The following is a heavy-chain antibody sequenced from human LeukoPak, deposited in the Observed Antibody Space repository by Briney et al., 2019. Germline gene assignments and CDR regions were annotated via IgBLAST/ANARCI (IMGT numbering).Heavy chain of an antibody. D-gene: IGHD6-13*01. CDR3: ARRLAAAGGNWFDP. CDR1: GGSFSGYY. Sequence: PSETLSLTCAVYGGSFSGYYWSWISQPPGKGLEWIGEINLSGSTNYNPSLKSRVTISVDTSKNQFSLKLSSVTAADTAVYYCARRLAAAGGNWFDPWGQGTLVTVSS. J-gene: IGHJ5*02. V-gene: IGHV4-34*01. CDR2: INLSGST.